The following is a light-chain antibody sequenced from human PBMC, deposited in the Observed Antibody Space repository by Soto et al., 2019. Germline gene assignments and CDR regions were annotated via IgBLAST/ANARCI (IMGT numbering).Light chain of an antibody. J-gene: IGKJ1*01. V-gene: IGKV3-11*01. Sequence: EIVLTQSPATLSLSPGERATLSCRASQSVSSYLAWYQQKPGQAPRLLIYDASNRATGIPARFRGNGSGTDFTLTISNLEPEDFAVYYCQQRSNWPRGTFGQGTKVEI. CDR2: DAS. CDR3: QQRSNWPRGT. CDR1: QSVSSY.